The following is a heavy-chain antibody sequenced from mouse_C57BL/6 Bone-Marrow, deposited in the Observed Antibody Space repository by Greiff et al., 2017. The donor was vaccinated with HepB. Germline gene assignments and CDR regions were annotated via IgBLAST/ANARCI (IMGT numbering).Heavy chain of an antibody. CDR2: ISYSGST. CDR1: GYSITSDY. CDR3: ARWITTVVATRYFDV. Sequence: EVKLMESGPGLAKPSQTLSLTCSVTGYSITSDYWNWIRKFPGNKLEYMGYISYSGSTYYNPPLKSRISITRDTSKNQYYLQLHSVTTEDTATYYCARWITTVVATRYFDVWGTGTTVTVSS. V-gene: IGHV3-8*01. J-gene: IGHJ1*03. D-gene: IGHD1-1*01.